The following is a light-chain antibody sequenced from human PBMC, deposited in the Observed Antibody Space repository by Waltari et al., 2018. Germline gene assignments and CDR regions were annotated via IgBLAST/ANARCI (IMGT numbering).Light chain of an antibody. V-gene: IGLV3-25*03. J-gene: IGLJ2*01. CDR1: ALPKQF. CDR3: QSGDSSGVVV. Sequence: SYELTQPPSVSVSPRQTASIPCSGDALPKQFASWYQQKSGQAPVVVIYKDTERPSGIPDRISGSSSGTTVTLTISGAQAEDEADYYCQSGDSSGVVVFGGGTKLTVL. CDR2: KDT.